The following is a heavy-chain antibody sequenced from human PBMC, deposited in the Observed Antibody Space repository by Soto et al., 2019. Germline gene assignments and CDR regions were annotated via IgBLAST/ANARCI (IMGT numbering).Heavy chain of an antibody. CDR3: ARGGLQHALDV. D-gene: IGHD6-13*01. V-gene: IGHV3-74*03. Sequence: EVQLVESGGGLVQPGGSLRLSCAASGFTFSNYWMYWVRQAPGKGLVWVSRVNNDGTDTTHADSVKGRFTISRDHAENTLYLQMNRLRAEDTAVYYCARGGLQHALDVWGQGSTVTVSS. J-gene: IGHJ6*02. CDR2: VNNDGTDT. CDR1: GFTFSNYW.